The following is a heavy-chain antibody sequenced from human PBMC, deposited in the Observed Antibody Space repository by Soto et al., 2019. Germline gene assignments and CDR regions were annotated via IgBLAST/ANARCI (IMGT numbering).Heavy chain of an antibody. Sequence: GELQQWGTGLLKPSETLSLNCSVYGGSSRAYHWSWIRQSPGEGLEWIGEFSYSGSLNYNPSLEGRVASSLDTSTNHFSLTMTSVTAADTAVYFGAGGPRYWSFALWGRGTLVTVS. CDR2: FSYSGSL. CDR3: AGGPRYWSFAL. CDR1: GGSSRAYH. J-gene: IGHJ2*01. D-gene: IGHD1-20*01. V-gene: IGHV4-34*01.